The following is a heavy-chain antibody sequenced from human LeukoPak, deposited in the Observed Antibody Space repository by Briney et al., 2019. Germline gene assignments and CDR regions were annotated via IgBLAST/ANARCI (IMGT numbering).Heavy chain of an antibody. J-gene: IGHJ1*01. Sequence: GGSLRLSCAASGFGFNDAAMTWVRQAPGKGLEWVSLISSSGANTYYADSVKGRFTISRDNSKNTLFLQMNSLRAEDTAMYYCAGDRRYDSSGYFQHWGQGTLVAVSS. V-gene: IGHV3-23*01. CDR1: GFGFNDAA. D-gene: IGHD3-22*01. CDR3: AGDRRYDSSGYFQH. CDR2: ISSSGANT.